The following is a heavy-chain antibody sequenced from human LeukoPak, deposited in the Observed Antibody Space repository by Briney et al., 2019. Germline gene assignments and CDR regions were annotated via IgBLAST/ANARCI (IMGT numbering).Heavy chain of an antibody. J-gene: IGHJ4*02. V-gene: IGHV3-48*01. Sequence: GGSLRLSCAASGFTFSSYSMNWVRQAPGKGLEWVSYISSSSSTIYYADSVKGRFTISRDNAKNSLYLQMNSLRAEDTAVYYCARERDFWSGYFDYWGQGTLVAVSS. CDR3: ARERDFWSGYFDY. CDR1: GFTFSSYS. CDR2: ISSSSSTI. D-gene: IGHD3-3*01.